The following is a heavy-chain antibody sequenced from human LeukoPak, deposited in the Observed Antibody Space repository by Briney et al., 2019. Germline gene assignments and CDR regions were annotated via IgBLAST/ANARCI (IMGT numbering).Heavy chain of an antibody. CDR1: GFTVSSNY. Sequence: PGGSLRLSCAASGFTVSSNYMSWVRQAPGKGLEWVSVIYSGGSTYYADSVKGRFTISRDNSKNTLYLQMNSLRAEDTAVYYCARAPYVFGGVYYAANYYYGMDVGGQGTTVTVSS. J-gene: IGHJ6*02. CDR3: ARAPYVFGGVYYAANYYYGMDV. D-gene: IGHD3-3*01. V-gene: IGHV3-66*01. CDR2: IYSGGST.